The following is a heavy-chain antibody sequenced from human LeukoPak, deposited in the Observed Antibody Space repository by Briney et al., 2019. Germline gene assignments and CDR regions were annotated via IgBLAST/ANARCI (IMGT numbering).Heavy chain of an antibody. CDR3: AKRPPTPKTGTALYH. J-gene: IGHJ4*01. CDR1: GFTFSSYG. V-gene: IGHV3-30*02. D-gene: IGHD1-14*01. Sequence: GGSLRLSCAASGFTFSSYGMHWVRQAPGKGLEWVAFIRYDGSNKYYADSVKGRFTISRDNSKNTLYLQMNSLRAEDTAVYYCAKRPPTPKTGTALYHWGQGTLVTVSS. CDR2: IRYDGSNK.